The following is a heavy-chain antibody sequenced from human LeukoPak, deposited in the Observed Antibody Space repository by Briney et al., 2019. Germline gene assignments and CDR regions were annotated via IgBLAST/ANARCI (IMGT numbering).Heavy chain of an antibody. V-gene: IGHV1-2*02. Sequence: ASVKVSCKASGYTFTGYFMHWVRQAPGQGLEGMGWINPNSGGTNYAQKFQGRVAMTTDTSISTAYMELSRLISDDTAVYYCARSSDYYSPFDYWGQGTLVTASS. J-gene: IGHJ4*02. CDR2: INPNSGGT. CDR1: GYTFTGYF. CDR3: ARSSDYYSPFDY. D-gene: IGHD3-22*01.